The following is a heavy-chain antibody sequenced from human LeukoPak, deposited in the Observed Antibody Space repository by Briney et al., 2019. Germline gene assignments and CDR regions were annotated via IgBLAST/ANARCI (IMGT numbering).Heavy chain of an antibody. Sequence: GGSLRLSCTTSGITFSNSWMSWVRQAPGKGLEWVATIRPDGSEGYYADSVRGRFTISRDNSKNSFYLQMSSLRAEDTAVYYCAKSLGSVTTTADYWGQGTLVTVSS. J-gene: IGHJ4*02. CDR1: GITFSNSW. CDR2: IRPDGSEG. D-gene: IGHD4-17*01. CDR3: AKSLGSVTTTADY. V-gene: IGHV3-7*03.